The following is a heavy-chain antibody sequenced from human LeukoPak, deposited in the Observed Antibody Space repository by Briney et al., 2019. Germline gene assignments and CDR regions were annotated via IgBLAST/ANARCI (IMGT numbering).Heavy chain of an antibody. Sequence: GGSLRLSCAASGFTFSKYWMLWVRQAPGRGLESVSRINTDGTVTTYTDSVKGRFTVSRDNADNTMFLQMNSVRDEDTAVYYCATKQWLAPPPDSWGQGTPVTVSS. CDR1: GFTFSKYW. CDR3: ATKQWLAPPPDS. CDR2: INTDGTVT. D-gene: IGHD6-19*01. J-gene: IGHJ4*02. V-gene: IGHV3-74*01.